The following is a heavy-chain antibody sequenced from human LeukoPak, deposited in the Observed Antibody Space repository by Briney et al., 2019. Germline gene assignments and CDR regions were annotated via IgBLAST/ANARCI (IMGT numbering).Heavy chain of an antibody. J-gene: IGHJ4*02. V-gene: IGHV4-39*02. CDR2: IYYSGST. Sequence: SETLSLTCTVSGGSISCSSYYWVWIRQPPGKGLEWIGSIYYSGSTYYKRSLKSRVTISLDTSKNHFYLKLSSVTAADTAVYYCARGSYDILTGYSTLGEYWGQGTLVTVSS. CDR3: ARGSYDILTGYSTLGEY. D-gene: IGHD3-9*01. CDR1: GGSISCSSYY.